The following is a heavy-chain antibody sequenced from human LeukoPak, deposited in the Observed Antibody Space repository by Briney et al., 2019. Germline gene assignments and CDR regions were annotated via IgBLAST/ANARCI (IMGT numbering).Heavy chain of an antibody. J-gene: IGHJ4*02. CDR3: ARDPSPMITFGGVIVPTADY. CDR1: GYTFTSYD. Sequence: GSVKVSCKASGYTFTSYDISWVRQAPGQGLEWMGWISAYNGNTNYAQKLQGRVTMTTDTSTSTAYMELRSLRSDDTAVYYCARDPSPMITFGGVIVPTADYWGQGTLVTVSS. V-gene: IGHV1-18*01. CDR2: ISAYNGNT. D-gene: IGHD3-16*02.